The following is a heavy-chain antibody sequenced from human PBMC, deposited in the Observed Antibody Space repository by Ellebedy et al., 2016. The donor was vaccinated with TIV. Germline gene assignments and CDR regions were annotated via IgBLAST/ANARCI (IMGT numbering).Heavy chain of an antibody. V-gene: IGHV4-4*02. CDR3: PRQFRRWNFGP. J-gene: IGHJ5*02. Sequence: SETLSLTCGVSGGSISTNNWWSWVRQPPGKGLEWIGEIFHTGSTNYSPSLNGRVTILIDKSKNQVSLKMTSVTAADTAVYYCPRQFRRWNFGPWGQGIPVTVSS. D-gene: IGHD1-1*01. CDR1: GGSISTNNW. CDR2: IFHTGST.